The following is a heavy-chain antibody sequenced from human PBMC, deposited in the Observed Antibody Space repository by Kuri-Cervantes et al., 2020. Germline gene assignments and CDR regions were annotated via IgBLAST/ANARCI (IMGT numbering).Heavy chain of an antibody. D-gene: IGHD6-19*01. CDR1: GGSFSGYY. J-gene: IGHJ4*02. CDR2: INHSGST. Sequence: SQTLSLTCAVYGGSFSGYYWSWIRQPPGKGLEWIGEINHSGSTNYNPSLKSRVTISVDTSKNQFSLKLSSVTAADTAVYYCARFYSCAWSFDYWGQGTLVTVSS. CDR3: ARFYSCAWSFDY. V-gene: IGHV4-34*01.